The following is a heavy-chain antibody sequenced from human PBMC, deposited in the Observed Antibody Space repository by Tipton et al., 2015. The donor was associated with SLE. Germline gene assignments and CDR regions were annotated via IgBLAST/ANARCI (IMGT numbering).Heavy chain of an antibody. J-gene: IGHJ3*02. V-gene: IGHV4-61*09. Sequence: TLPLTCTVSGGSISSGSYYWSWIRQPAGKGLEWIGYIYTSGSTNYNPSLKSRVTISVDTSKNQFSLKLSSVTAADTAVYYCAREKDYSDAFDIWGQGTMVTVSS. CDR1: GGSISSGSYY. CDR2: IYTSGST. CDR3: AREKDYSDAFDI. D-gene: IGHD4-11*01.